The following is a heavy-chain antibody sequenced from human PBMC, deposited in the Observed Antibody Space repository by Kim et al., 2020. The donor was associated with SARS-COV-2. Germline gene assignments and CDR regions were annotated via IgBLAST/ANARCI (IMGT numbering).Heavy chain of an antibody. V-gene: IGHV3-74*01. CDR3: SRRQFTSGWYYFDY. J-gene: IGHJ4*02. Sequence: GNAVKGLLSISRDNAKNTLYQQMNSLRAEDTAVYYCSRRQFTSGWYYFDYWGQGTLVTVSS. D-gene: IGHD6-19*01.